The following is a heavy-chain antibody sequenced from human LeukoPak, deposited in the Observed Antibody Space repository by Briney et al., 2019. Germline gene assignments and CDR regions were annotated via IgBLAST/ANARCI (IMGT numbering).Heavy chain of an antibody. J-gene: IGHJ4*02. CDR2: ISISSSTI. Sequence: GGSLRLSCAASGFTFSSYSMNWVRQAPGKGLEWVSYISISSSTIYYADSVKGRFTISRDNAKNSLYLQMNSLRAEDTAVYYCAKDQDPHSYGSGSYAPFDYWGQGTLVTVSS. CDR3: AKDQDPHSYGSGSYAPFDY. D-gene: IGHD3-10*01. CDR1: GFTFSSYS. V-gene: IGHV3-48*04.